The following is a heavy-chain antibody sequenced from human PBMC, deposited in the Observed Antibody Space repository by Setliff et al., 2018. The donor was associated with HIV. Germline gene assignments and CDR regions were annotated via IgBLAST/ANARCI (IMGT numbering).Heavy chain of an antibody. Sequence: SETLSLTCAVSGVTFSSNNYYWGWIRQPPGKGLEWIGSIYYSGSTYYNPSLKSGFTLSVDTSTNQFSLRLNSVTAADTAVYYCARDPSIGYYYDSSGSYFDYWGQGTLVTVSS. J-gene: IGHJ4*02. V-gene: IGHV4-39*07. D-gene: IGHD3-22*01. CDR2: IYYSGST. CDR1: GVTFSSNNYY. CDR3: ARDPSIGYYYDSSGSYFDY.